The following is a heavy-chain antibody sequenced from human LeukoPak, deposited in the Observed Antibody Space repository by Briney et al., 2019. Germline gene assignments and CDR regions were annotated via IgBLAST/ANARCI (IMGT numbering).Heavy chain of an antibody. Sequence: GESLKISCKASGYKFSTYWIGWVRQMPGKGLEWMGIIYPGDSDTRYSPSFQGQVTISADKSISTAYLQWSSLKASDTAMYYCARQFDYWFDPWGQGTLVTVSS. D-gene: IGHD3-9*01. J-gene: IGHJ5*02. V-gene: IGHV5-51*01. CDR3: ARQFDYWFDP. CDR2: IYPGDSDT. CDR1: GYKFSTYW.